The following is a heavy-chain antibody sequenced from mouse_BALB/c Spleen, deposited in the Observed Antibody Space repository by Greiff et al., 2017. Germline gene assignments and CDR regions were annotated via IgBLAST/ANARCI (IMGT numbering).Heavy chain of an antibody. Sequence: VKLMESGAELVRPGVSVKISCKGSGYTFTDYAMHWVKQSHAKSLEWIGVISTYYGDASYNQKFKGKATMTVDKSSSTAYMELARLTSEDSAIYYCARDYGSSYVWFAYWGQGTLVTVSA. CDR3: ARDYGSSYVWFAY. V-gene: IGHV1S137*01. D-gene: IGHD1-1*01. CDR2: ISTYYGDA. CDR1: GYTFTDYA. J-gene: IGHJ3*01.